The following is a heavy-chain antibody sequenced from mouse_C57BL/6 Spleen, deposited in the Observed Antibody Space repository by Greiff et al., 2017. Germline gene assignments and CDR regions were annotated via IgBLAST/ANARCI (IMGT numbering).Heavy chain of an antibody. CDR2: IYPGSGST. Sequence: QVQLQQPGAELVKPGASVTMSCKASGYTFTSYWITWVTQRPGQGLEWIGAIYPGSGSTTYNEKFKSKATLTVDTSSSTAYMQLSSLTSEDSSVYYCARSTMVTPYAMDYWGQGTSVTVSS. V-gene: IGHV1-55*01. CDR1: GYTFTSYW. CDR3: ARSTMVTPYAMDY. D-gene: IGHD2-2*01. J-gene: IGHJ4*01.